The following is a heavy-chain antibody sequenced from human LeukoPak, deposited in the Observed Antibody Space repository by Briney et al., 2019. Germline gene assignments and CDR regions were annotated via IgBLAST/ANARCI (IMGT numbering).Heavy chain of an antibody. CDR1: GFTFSSYS. V-gene: IGHV3-21*01. Sequence: GGSLRLSCAASGFTFSSYSMIWVRQAPGKGLELVSSISGTSSYIYYADSVKVRFTISRDNAKNSLYLQMNSLRAEDTAVYYCVSSPRVAAQDVWGKGTTVTVSS. J-gene: IGHJ6*04. CDR2: ISGTSSYI. D-gene: IGHD6-6*01. CDR3: VSSPRVAAQDV.